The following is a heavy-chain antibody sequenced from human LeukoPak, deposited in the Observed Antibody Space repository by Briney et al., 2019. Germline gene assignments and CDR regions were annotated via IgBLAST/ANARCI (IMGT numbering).Heavy chain of an antibody. CDR2: IRYDGSNK. CDR3: AKGYYYGSGSLDY. V-gene: IGHV3-30*02. J-gene: IGHJ4*02. CDR1: GFTFSSYG. Sequence: GGSLRLSCAASGFTFSSYGMHWVRQAPGKGLEWVAFIRYDGSNKYYADSVKGRFTISRDNSKNTLYLQMNSLRAEDTAVYYCAKGYYYGSGSLDYWGQGTLVTVSS. D-gene: IGHD3-10*01.